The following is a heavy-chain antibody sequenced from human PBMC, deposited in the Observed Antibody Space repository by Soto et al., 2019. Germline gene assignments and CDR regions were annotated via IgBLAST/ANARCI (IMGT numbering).Heavy chain of an antibody. Sequence: QVQLVQSGAEVKKPGSSVKVSCKASGGTFSSYTISWVRQAPGQGLEWMGRIIPILGIANHAQKFQGRVTITADKSTSTAYMELSSLRSEDTAVYYCARDYDILTGYYTRRDNWFDPWGQGTLVTVSS. J-gene: IGHJ5*02. CDR3: ARDYDILTGYYTRRDNWFDP. CDR2: IIPILGIA. V-gene: IGHV1-69*08. D-gene: IGHD3-9*01. CDR1: GGTFSSYT.